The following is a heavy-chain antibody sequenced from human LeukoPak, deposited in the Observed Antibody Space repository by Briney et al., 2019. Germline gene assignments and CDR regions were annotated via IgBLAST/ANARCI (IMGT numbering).Heavy chain of an antibody. Sequence: ASETLSLTCTVSGYSISSGYYWGWIRQPPGKGLEWIGSIYHSGSTYYNPSLKSRVTISVDTSKNQFSLKLSSVTAADTAVYYCARTPYGDSYFDSWGQGALVTVSS. D-gene: IGHD4-17*01. CDR1: GYSISSGYY. V-gene: IGHV4-38-2*02. CDR2: IYHSGST. CDR3: ARTPYGDSYFDS. J-gene: IGHJ4*02.